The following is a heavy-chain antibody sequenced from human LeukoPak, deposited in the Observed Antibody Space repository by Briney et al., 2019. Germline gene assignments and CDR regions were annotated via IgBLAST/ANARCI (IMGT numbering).Heavy chain of an antibody. V-gene: IGHV1-2*02. D-gene: IGHD3-10*01. J-gene: IGHJ4*02. Sequence: ASVKVSCKASGYTFIGYYIHWVRQAPGQGLEWMGWINPNSGDTNYAQKFQDRVTLTRDTSISTAYMELSRLTSDDTAVYYCASGGAYYGAGSYYKSDHWGQGTLVTVSS. CDR3: ASGGAYYGAGSYYKSDH. CDR2: INPNSGDT. CDR1: GYTFIGYY.